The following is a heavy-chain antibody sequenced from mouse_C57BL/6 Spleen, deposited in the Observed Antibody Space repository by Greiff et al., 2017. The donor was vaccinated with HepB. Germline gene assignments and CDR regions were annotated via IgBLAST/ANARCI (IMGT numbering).Heavy chain of an antibody. D-gene: IGHD1-1*01. Sequence: DVKLVESGGDLVKPGGSLKLSCAASGFTFSSYGMSWVRQTPDKRLEWVATISSGGSYTYYPDSVKGRFTISRDNAKNTLYLQMSSLKSEDTAMYYCARQGITTVVAWYFDVWGTGTTVTVSS. J-gene: IGHJ1*03. CDR3: ARQGITTVVAWYFDV. CDR1: GFTFSSYG. V-gene: IGHV5-6*02. CDR2: ISSGGSYT.